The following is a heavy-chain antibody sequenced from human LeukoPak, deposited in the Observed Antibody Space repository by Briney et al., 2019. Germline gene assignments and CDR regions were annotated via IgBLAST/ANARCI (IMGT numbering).Heavy chain of an antibody. D-gene: IGHD4-17*01. CDR1: GFTFSSYA. Sequence: PGRSLRLSCAASGFTFSSYAMHWVRQAPGKGLEWVSRIKGDGSETNYAGSVRGRFTISRDSAKNTLYLQMNSLRPDDTAVYYCASGSGDYGDPFDYWGQGTLVTVSS. J-gene: IGHJ4*02. CDR3: ASGSGDYGDPFDY. V-gene: IGHV3-74*01. CDR2: IKGDGSET.